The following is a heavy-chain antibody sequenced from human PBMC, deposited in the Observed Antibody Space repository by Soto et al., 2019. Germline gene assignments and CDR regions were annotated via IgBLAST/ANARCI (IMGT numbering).Heavy chain of an antibody. CDR3: XXXXXXXXXXXXXXQTTDY. J-gene: IGHJ4*02. V-gene: IGHV3-23*01. Sequence: EVQLLESGGGLVQPGGSLRLSCVASGFTFSSYAMSWVRQAPGKGLXXXXXISGSGGNTYYADSVKGRFTIPRDNSKXXXXXXXXXXXXXXXXXXXXXXXXXXXXXXXXXXQTTDYWGQGTLVTVSS. CDR1: GFTFSSYA. CDR2: ISGSGGNT. D-gene: IGHD1-1*01.